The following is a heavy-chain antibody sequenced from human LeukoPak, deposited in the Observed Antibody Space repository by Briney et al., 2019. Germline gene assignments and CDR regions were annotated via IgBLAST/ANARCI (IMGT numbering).Heavy chain of an antibody. J-gene: IGHJ4*02. V-gene: IGHV4-39*07. CDR2: IYYRGST. CDR3: ARVLEPDSSSSGDYFDY. CDR1: GGSISSSSYY. Sequence: SETLSLTCTVSGGSISSSSYYWGGPRQPPGTGLEGIGRIYYRGSTYYNPSLKSRVPISVDTSKNQFSLKLRSVTAADTAVYYCARVLEPDSSSSGDYFDYWGQGTLVTVSS. D-gene: IGHD6-6*01.